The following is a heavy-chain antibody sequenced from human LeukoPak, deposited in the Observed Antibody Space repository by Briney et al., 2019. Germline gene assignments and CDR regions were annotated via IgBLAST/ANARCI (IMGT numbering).Heavy chain of an antibody. J-gene: IGHJ4*02. CDR3: ARAARAHYYDSSGHFDY. CDR1: GGTFSSYA. CDR2: IIPIFGTA. D-gene: IGHD3-22*01. Sequence: ASVKVSCKASGGTFSSYAISWVRQAPGQGLKWMGGIIPIFGTANYAQKFQGRVTITTDESTSTAYMELSSLRSEDTAVYYCARAARAHYYDSSGHFDYWGQGTLVTVSS. V-gene: IGHV1-69*05.